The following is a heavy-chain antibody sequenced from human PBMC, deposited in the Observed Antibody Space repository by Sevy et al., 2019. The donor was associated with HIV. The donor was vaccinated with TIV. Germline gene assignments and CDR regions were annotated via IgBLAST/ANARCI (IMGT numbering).Heavy chain of an antibody. CDR1: GFTFSTYG. D-gene: IGHD6-6*01. V-gene: IGHV3-30*02. Sequence: LSLTCAAPGFTFSTYGMQWVRQAPGKGLEWVAFMPYDGANKDYADSVKGRFTISRDNSKNMLYLWMNSLRPEDTAVYYCAKGSSYFDNWGQGTLVTVSS. J-gene: IGHJ4*02. CDR2: MPYDGANK. CDR3: AKGSSYFDN.